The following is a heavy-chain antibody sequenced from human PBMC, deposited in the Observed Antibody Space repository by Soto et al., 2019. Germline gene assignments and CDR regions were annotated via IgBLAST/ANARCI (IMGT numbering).Heavy chain of an antibody. D-gene: IGHD2-15*01. J-gene: IGHJ4*02. CDR1: GFTLSSYA. V-gene: IGHV3-23*01. Sequence: GGSLRISCAASGFTLSSYAMSWVRQAPGKGLEWVSSIRSSISESGVQTYYADAVKGRFTISRDISKNTVYLQMDSLTADDTAVYYCAKNPTSGGTYSFDYWGQGTLVTVSS. CDR2: IRSSISESGVQT. CDR3: AKNPTSGGTYSFDY.